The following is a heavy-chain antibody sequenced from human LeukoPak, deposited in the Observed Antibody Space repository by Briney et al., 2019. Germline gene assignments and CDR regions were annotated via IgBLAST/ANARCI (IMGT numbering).Heavy chain of an antibody. D-gene: IGHD2-2*01. J-gene: IGHJ4*02. V-gene: IGHV1-46*01. CDR1: GYTFTSYY. CDR2: INPSGGST. CDR3: ARDSDKIYDCSSTSCYLDY. Sequence: GASVKVSCKASGYTFTSYYMHWVRQAPGQGLEWMGIINPSGGSTSYAQKFQGRVTMTRDTSTSTVYMELSSLRSEDTAVYYCARDSDKIYDCSSTSCYLDYWGQGTLVTVSS.